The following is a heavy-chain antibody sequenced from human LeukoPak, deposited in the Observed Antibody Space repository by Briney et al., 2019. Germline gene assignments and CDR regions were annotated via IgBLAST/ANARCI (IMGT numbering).Heavy chain of an antibody. Sequence: PSETLSLTCTVSGGSISSYHWSWIRQPPGKGLEWIGYIYYSGSTNYNPSLKSRVTISVDTSKNQFSLKLSSVTAADTAVYYCAIGSIAARYLGYWGQGTLVTVSS. V-gene: IGHV4-59*01. CDR1: GGSISSYH. CDR3: AIGSIAARYLGY. J-gene: IGHJ4*02. CDR2: IYYSGST. D-gene: IGHD6-6*01.